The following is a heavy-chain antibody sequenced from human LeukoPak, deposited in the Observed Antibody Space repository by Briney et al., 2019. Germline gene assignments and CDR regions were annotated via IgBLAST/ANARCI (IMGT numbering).Heavy chain of an antibody. V-gene: IGHV3-23*01. D-gene: IGHD4-11*01. J-gene: IGHJ4*02. CDR1: GFTFSNYV. CDR2: ISGSGGST. CDR3: AKSMTTVTTVDY. Sequence: GGSLRLSCAASGFTFSNYVMTWVRQAPGKGLEWVSAISGSGGSTYYADSVKGRFTISRDNSKNTLYLQMNSLRAEDTAVYYCAKSMTTVTTVDYWGQGTLVTVSS.